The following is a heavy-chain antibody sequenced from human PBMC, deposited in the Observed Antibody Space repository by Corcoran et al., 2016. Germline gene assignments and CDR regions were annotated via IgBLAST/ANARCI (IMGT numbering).Heavy chain of an antibody. V-gene: IGHV3-21*01. D-gene: IGHD1-26*01. J-gene: IGHJ4*02. Sequence: EVQLVESGGGLVKPGGSLRLSCAASGFTFSSYSMNWVRQAPGKGLEWVSSISSSSSYIYYADSVKGRFTISRDNAKNSLYLQMNSLRAEDTAVYYCARDLKPYSGSYFGFTSWGQGTLVTVSS. CDR2: ISSSSSYI. CDR3: ARDLKPYSGSYFGFTS. CDR1: GFTFSSYS.